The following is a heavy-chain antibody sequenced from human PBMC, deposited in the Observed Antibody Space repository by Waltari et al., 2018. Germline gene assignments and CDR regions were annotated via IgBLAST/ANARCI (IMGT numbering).Heavy chain of an antibody. CDR1: GDRMSSPDW. CDR2: VQRSGRT. D-gene: IGHD2-15*01. V-gene: IGHV4-4*02. CDR3: SRDRGRGIYLDS. Sequence: QLQLPESGPGLVKPSATLSLTCAGSGDRMSSPDWWSWVRQSPGKGLEWIGQVQRSGRTNYNPSFASRVTMSVETSTNQFSLKVTSATAADTAVYFCSRDRGRGIYLDSWGQGTLVTVSP. J-gene: IGHJ4*02.